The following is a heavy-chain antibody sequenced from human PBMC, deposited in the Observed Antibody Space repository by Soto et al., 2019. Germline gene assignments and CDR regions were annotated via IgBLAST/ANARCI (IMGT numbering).Heavy chain of an antibody. Sequence: ASVEVSCKTSGYTFTSYGISWVRQAPGQGLEWLGWISGYNGNTNYAQKFQGRITMTTDTSTSTAYMELRSLRSDDTAVYYCARWXRGVVGPAAYYYYVMDVWGQGTTVTVSS. V-gene: IGHV1-18*04. CDR3: ARWXRGVVGPAAYYYYVMDV. D-gene: IGHD2-15*01. J-gene: IGHJ6*02. CDR2: ISGYNGNT. CDR1: GYTFTSYG.